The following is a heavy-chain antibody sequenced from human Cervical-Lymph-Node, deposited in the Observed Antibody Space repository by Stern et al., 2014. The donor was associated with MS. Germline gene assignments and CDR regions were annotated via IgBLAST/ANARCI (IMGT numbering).Heavy chain of an antibody. J-gene: IGHJ6*02. Sequence: VHLVESGGGVVQPGGSQRLSCTASGFTFEDYAMEWVRQVPGKGLEWVAMIWYDGSQKYYGDSVRGRFSVSRDNSGNTLYLQMKSLSLEDTAVYYCARKIPDYYYYAMDVWGQGTTVTVSS. CDR3: ARKIPDYYYYAMDV. D-gene: IGHD2-2*02. CDR2: IWYDGSQK. CDR1: GFTFEDYA. V-gene: IGHV3-33*01.